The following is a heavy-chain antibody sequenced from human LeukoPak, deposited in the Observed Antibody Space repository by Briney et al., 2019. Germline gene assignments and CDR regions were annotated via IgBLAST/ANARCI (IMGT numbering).Heavy chain of an antibody. CDR2: IYYLGFP. CDR3: AKDPHLELHGFYFDY. D-gene: IGHD1-7*01. J-gene: IGHJ4*02. V-gene: IGHV4-39*07. CDR1: GGSISGSNYY. Sequence: SETLSLTCTASGGSISGSNYYWGWIRQPPGKGLEWIGSIYYLGFPYSDPSLKSRVTMSVDTSKNQFSLKLTSVTAADTAVYYCAKDPHLELHGFYFDYWGQGTLVTVSS.